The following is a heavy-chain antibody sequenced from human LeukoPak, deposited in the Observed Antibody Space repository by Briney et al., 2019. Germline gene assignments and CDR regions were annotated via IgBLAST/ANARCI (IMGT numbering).Heavy chain of an antibody. CDR2: IIPIFGIA. CDR3: VSSTSSGYYYYYYGMDV. D-gene: IGHD2-2*01. V-gene: IGHV1-69*04. Sequence: ASVKVSCKASGGTFSSYAISWVRQAPGQGLEWMGRIIPIFGIANYAQKFQGSVTITADKSTSTAYMELSSLRSEDTAVYYCVSSTSSGYYYYYYGMDVWGQGTTVTVSS. J-gene: IGHJ6*02. CDR1: GGTFSSYA.